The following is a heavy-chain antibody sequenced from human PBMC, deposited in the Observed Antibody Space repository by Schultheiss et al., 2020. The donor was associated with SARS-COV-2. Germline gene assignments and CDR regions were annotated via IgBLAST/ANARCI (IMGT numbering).Heavy chain of an antibody. CDR3: AKGGNDYDFWSGYPPTGAFDI. D-gene: IGHD3-3*01. CDR1: GFTFSSYA. CDR2: ISGSGGST. Sequence: GGSLRLSCAASGFTFSSYAMSWVRQAPGKGLEWVSAISGSGGSTYYADSVKGRFTISRDNSKNTLYLQMNSLRAEDTAVYYCAKGGNDYDFWSGYPPTGAFDIWGQGTMVTVSS. V-gene: IGHV3-23*01. J-gene: IGHJ3*02.